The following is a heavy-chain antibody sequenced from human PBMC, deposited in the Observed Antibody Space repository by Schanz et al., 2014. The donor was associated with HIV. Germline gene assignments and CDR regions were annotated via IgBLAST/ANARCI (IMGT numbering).Heavy chain of an antibody. Sequence: QVQLVQSGAELKKPGASVKVSCKASGYTFINYDIHWVRQASGQGLEWMGWISAYNGNTHYAQKFQGRVTMTTDTSTSTAYMELRNLRSDDTAVYYCARDLRVVPAASDNWFDPWGQGTLVTVSS. J-gene: IGHJ5*02. D-gene: IGHD2-2*01. CDR1: GYTFINYD. CDR3: ARDLRVVPAASDNWFDP. V-gene: IGHV1-18*01. CDR2: ISAYNGNT.